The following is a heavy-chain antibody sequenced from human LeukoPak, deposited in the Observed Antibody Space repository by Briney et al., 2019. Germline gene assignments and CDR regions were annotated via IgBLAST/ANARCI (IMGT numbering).Heavy chain of an antibody. V-gene: IGHV3-33*01. D-gene: IGHD5-24*01. CDR3: ARDASSMATTP. CDR1: GFTFSSYG. Sequence: GRSLRLSCAASGFTFSSYGMQWVRQAPGKGLEWVAVIWYDGSNKYYADSVKGRFTISRDNSKNTLYLQMNSLRAEDTAVYYCARDASSMATTPWGQGTMVTVSS. J-gene: IGHJ3*01. CDR2: IWYDGSNK.